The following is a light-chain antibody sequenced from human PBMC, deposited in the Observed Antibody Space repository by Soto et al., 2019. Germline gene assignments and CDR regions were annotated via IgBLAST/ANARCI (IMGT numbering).Light chain of an antibody. CDR2: LGS. V-gene: IGKV2-28*01. CDR3: MQALQPPRT. CDR1: QSLLHSNGYNY. J-gene: IGKJ1*01. Sequence: DIVMTQSPLSLPVTPGEPASISCRSSQSLLHSNGYNYLDWYLQKPGQSPQLLIYLGSNRASGVSRMFSGSESGTDFTLKIRRVETDDFGVYYNMQALQPPRTFGQGTKVEIK.